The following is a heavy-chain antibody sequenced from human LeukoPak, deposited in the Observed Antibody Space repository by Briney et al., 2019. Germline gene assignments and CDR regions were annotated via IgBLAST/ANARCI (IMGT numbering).Heavy chain of an antibody. CDR2: SSRSGSII. Sequence: GGSLRLSCAASGFTFSSYEMNWVRQAPGKGLEWVSYSSRSGSIIYYADSVKGRFTISRDNAENSLYLQMDSLRAEDTAVYYCARAPSGSYYSTFDYWGQGTLVTVSS. V-gene: IGHV3-48*03. CDR1: GFTFSSYE. J-gene: IGHJ4*02. CDR3: ARAPSGSYYSTFDY. D-gene: IGHD1-26*01.